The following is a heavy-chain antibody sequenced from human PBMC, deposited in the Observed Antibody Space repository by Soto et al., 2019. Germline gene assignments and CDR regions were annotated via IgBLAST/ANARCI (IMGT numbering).Heavy chain of an antibody. CDR3: ARTIFGVVRYYYYGMDV. Sequence: QVQLVQSGAEVKKPGSSVKVSCKASGGTFSSYAISWVRQAPGQGLEWMGGIIPIFGTANYAQKFQGRVTITAGESTSPAYMELSSLRSEDTGVYYCARTIFGVVRYYYYGMDVWGQGTTVNVSS. CDR1: GGTFSSYA. J-gene: IGHJ6*02. D-gene: IGHD3-3*01. V-gene: IGHV1-69*01. CDR2: IIPIFGTA.